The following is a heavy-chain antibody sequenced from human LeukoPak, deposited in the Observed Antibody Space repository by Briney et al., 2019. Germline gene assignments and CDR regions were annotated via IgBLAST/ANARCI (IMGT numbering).Heavy chain of an antibody. J-gene: IGHJ4*02. V-gene: IGHV1-18*01. D-gene: IGHD4-17*01. CDR2: ISTQSGNT. CDR3: ARGAYGDK. CDR1: GYTLTSYG. Sequence: ASVKVSCGASGYTLTSYGINWMRQAPGQGLEWLGWISTQSGNTNYAQKVQDRLTLTTDRSTNTAYMELRSLRGDDTAVYYCARGAYGDKWGQGTLVTVSS.